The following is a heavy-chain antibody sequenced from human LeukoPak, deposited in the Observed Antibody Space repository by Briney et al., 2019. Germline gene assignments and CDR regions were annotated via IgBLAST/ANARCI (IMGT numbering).Heavy chain of an antibody. J-gene: IGHJ6*02. CDR2: IYHSGST. D-gene: IGHD3-10*01. V-gene: IGHV4-4*02. Sequence: SETLSLTCAVSGGSISSNNWWGWVRQPPGKGLEWIGEIYHSGSTNYNPSLKSRVTISVDKSKNQFSLKLSSVTAADTAVYYCARWLGPDYYYYYGMDVWGQGTTVTVSS. CDR3: ARWLGPDYYYYYGMDV. CDR1: GGSISSNNW.